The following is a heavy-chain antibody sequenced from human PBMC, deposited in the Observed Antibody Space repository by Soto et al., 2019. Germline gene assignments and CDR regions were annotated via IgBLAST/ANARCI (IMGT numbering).Heavy chain of an antibody. Sequence: PGGSLSLSCAASGFTFSRNAMSWVRQAPGKGMEWVSGISGGGGATYYADSVKGRFTISRDNSKNTLYLQMNSLRAEDTAIYYCAKSEPYGSGSYYFDYWGQGTLVTVSS. CDR2: ISGGGGAT. V-gene: IGHV3-23*01. D-gene: IGHD1-26*01. J-gene: IGHJ4*02. CDR3: AKSEPYGSGSYYFDY. CDR1: GFTFSRNA.